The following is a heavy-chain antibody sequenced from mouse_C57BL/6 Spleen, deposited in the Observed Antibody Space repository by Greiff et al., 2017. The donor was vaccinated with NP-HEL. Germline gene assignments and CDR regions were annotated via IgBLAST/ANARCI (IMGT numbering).Heavy chain of an antibody. Sequence: VQLQQSGPELVKPGASVKISCKASGYTFTDYYMNWVKQSHGKSLEWIGDINPNNGGTSYNQKFKGKATLTVDKSSSTAYMELRSLTSEDSAVYYCAPGRLRRGNAMDYWGQGTSVTVSS. CDR2: INPNNGGT. CDR3: APGRLRRGNAMDY. V-gene: IGHV1-26*01. J-gene: IGHJ4*01. CDR1: GYTFTDYY. D-gene: IGHD2-4*01.